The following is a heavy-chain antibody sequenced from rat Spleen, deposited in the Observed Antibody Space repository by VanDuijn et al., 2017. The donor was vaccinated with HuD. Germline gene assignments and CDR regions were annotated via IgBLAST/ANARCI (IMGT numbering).Heavy chain of an antibody. CDR2: ISTGGGTI. D-gene: IGHD1-12*02. CDR1: GFTFSHYG. CDR3: ARHGFTMQVLLSTCFDY. J-gene: IGHJ2*01. V-gene: IGHV5S14*01. Sequence: EVQLVESGGGLVQPGRSLKLSCAASGFTFSHYGVAWVRQTPTKGLEWVASISTGGGTIYYRDSVKGRFTISRNNTKNTQYLQMDSLRSEDTATYYCARHGFTMQVLLSTCFDYWGQGVTVTVSS.